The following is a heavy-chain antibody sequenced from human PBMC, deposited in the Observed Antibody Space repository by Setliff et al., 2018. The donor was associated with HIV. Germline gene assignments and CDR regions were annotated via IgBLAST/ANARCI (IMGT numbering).Heavy chain of an antibody. V-gene: IGHV1-69*13. CDR2: IVAAFGST. CDR1: GDTFRMDT. CDR3: ARDGSGIFRGTLDI. J-gene: IGHJ3*02. Sequence: SVKVSCKASGDTFRMDTLSWLRQAPGHGPEWMGGIVAAFGSTTYAQKFQGRVRITADATTSTVYMELRSLNPEDTALYYCARDGSGIFRGTLDIWGQGTLVTVSS. D-gene: IGHD3-10*01.